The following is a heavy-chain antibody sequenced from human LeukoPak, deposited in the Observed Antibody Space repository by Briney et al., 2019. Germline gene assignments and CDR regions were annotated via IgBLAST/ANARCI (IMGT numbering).Heavy chain of an antibody. D-gene: IGHD3-10*01. CDR3: ARDRVPIGGYYYGMDV. V-gene: IGHV3-33*08. J-gene: IGHJ6*02. Sequence: QPGRSLRLSCAASGFTFSSYGMHWVRQAPGKGLEWVAVIWYDGSNKYYADSVKGRFTISRDNSKNTLYLQMNSLRAEDTAVYYCARDRVPIGGYYYGMDVWGQGTTVTVSS. CDR1: GFTFSSYG. CDR2: IWYDGSNK.